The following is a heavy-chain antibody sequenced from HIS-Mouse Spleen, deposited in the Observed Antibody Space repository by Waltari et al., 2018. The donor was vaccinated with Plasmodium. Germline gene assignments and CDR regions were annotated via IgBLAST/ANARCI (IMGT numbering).Heavy chain of an antibody. J-gene: IGHJ3*02. V-gene: IGHV1-18*01. CDR1: GYTFTRSG. CDR2: ISAYNGNT. Sequence: QVQLVQSGTDMKKPGASVKVSCKASGYTFTRSGINWVRQAPGQWLEWMGWISAYNGNTNYAQKLQGRVTMTTDTSTSTAYMQLRSLRSDDTAVYYCARGSAGDAFDIWGQGTMVTVSS. D-gene: IGHD6-19*01. CDR3: ARGSAGDAFDI.